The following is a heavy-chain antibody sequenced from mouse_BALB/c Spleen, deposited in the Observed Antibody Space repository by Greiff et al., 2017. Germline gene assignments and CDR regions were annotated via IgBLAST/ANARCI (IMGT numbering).Heavy chain of an antibody. Sequence: LVKTGASVKISCKASGYSFTGYYMHWVKQSHGKSLEWIGYISCYNGATSYNQKFKGKATFTVDTSSSTAYMQCNSLTSEDTAVYYCAREREYLSPTAMDYWGQGTSVTVSS. D-gene: IGHD5-1*01. CDR2: ISCYNGAT. CDR3: AREREYLSPTAMDY. CDR1: GYSFTGYY. V-gene: IGHV1S34*01. J-gene: IGHJ4*01.